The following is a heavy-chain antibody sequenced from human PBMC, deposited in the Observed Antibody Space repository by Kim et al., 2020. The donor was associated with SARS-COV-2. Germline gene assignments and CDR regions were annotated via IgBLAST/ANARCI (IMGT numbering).Heavy chain of an antibody. Sequence: GGSLRLSCAASGFTFSSYWMSWVRQAPGKGLEWVANIKQDGSEKYYVDSVKGRFTISRDNAKNSLYLQMNSLRAEDTAVYYCARDRHYYDSSGYLVFDYWGQGTLVTVSS. J-gene: IGHJ4*02. D-gene: IGHD3-22*01. CDR3: ARDRHYYDSSGYLVFDY. CDR2: IKQDGSEK. V-gene: IGHV3-7*01. CDR1: GFTFSSYW.